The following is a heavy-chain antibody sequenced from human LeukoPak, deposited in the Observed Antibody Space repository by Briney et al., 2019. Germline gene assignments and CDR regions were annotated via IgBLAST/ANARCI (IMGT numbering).Heavy chain of an antibody. V-gene: IGHV3-33*01. CDR2: IWHDGSNK. CDR1: GFTFSTYV. D-gene: IGHD5-18*01. CDR3: ARDRGYTYGHPLDY. Sequence: GGSLRLACAASGFTFSTYVIHWVRQAPGKGLEWVALIWHDGSNKYYGDSVKDRFTISRDNSKNTLYLQMDSLRDEDTAVYYCARDRGYTYGHPLDYWGQGTLVTVSS. J-gene: IGHJ4*02.